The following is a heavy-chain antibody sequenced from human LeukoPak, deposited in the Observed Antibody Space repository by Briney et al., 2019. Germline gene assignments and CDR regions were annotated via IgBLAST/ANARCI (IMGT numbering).Heavy chain of an antibody. J-gene: IGHJ6*02. Sequence: GGSLRLSCAASGFTFSSYWMSWVRQAPGKGLQWVANIKQDGSEKYYVDSVKGRFTISRDNAKNSLYLQMNSLRAEDTAVYYCASSDPDYDILTGLTMDVWGQGTTVTVSS. CDR3: ASSDPDYDILTGLTMDV. CDR2: IKQDGSEK. D-gene: IGHD3-9*01. CDR1: GFTFSSYW. V-gene: IGHV3-7*01.